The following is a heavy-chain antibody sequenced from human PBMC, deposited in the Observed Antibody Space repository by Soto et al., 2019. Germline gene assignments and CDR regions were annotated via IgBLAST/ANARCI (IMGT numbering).Heavy chain of an antibody. V-gene: IGHV1-18*01. D-gene: IGHD4-17*01. CDR3: ARGRYGDY. CDR1: GYTFTTYG. CDR2: ISAYSGNT. Sequence: QVQLVQSGAEVKKPGASVKVSCKASGYTFTTYGISWVRQAPGQGLEWVGWISAYSGNTKYAQKLKGRVTVTTDTSTSTAYMEVRSLRSDDTAVYDCARGRYGDYWGQGTLVTTSS. J-gene: IGHJ4*02.